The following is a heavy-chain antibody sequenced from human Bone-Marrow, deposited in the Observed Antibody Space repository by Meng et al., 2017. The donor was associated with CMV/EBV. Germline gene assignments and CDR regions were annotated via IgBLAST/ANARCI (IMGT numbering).Heavy chain of an antibody. Sequence: LSRTCAASGFTFSSYWMSWVRQAPGKGLEWVANIKQDGSEKYYVDSVKGRFTISRANAKNSLYLQMNSLRAEDTAVYYCAREPIVVVPAASLYYYYGMDVWGQGTTVTVSS. CDR2: IKQDGSEK. CDR1: GFTFSSYW. D-gene: IGHD2-2*01. CDR3: AREPIVVVPAASLYYYYGMDV. V-gene: IGHV3-7*01. J-gene: IGHJ6*02.